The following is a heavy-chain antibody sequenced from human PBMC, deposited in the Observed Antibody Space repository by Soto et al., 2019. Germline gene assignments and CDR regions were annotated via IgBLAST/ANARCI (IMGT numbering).Heavy chain of an antibody. V-gene: IGHV1-46*01. D-gene: IGHD3-22*01. CDR3: ARGKEYYYDSSGYYASVPLGEFDY. CDR1: GYTFPSYY. CDR2: INPSGGST. J-gene: IGHJ4*02. Sequence: ASVKVSCKASGYTFPSYYMHWVRQAPGQGLEWMGIINPSGGSTSYAQKFQGRVTMTRDTSTSTVYMELSSLRSEDTAVYYCARGKEYYYDSSGYYASVPLGEFDYWGQGTLVTVSS.